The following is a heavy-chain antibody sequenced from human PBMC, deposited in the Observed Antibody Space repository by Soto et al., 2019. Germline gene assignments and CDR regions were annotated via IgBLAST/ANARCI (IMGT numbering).Heavy chain of an antibody. J-gene: IGHJ4*02. CDR2: ISSSSSYI. CDR1: GFTFSSYS. CDR3: ARDGGVYDILTGRTTNPDFDY. V-gene: IGHV3-21*01. Sequence: EVQLVESGGGLVKPGGSLRLSCAASGFTFSSYSMNWVRQAPGKGLEWVSSISSSSSYIYYADSVKGRFTISRDNAKNSLYLQMNGLRAEDTAVYYCARDGGVYDILTGRTTNPDFDYWGQGTLVTVSS. D-gene: IGHD3-9*01.